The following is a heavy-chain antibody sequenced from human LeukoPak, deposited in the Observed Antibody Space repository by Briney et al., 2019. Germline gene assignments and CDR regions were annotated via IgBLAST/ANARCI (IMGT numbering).Heavy chain of an antibody. D-gene: IGHD5-12*01. CDR1: GFTFSGYD. CDR3: AKTIVATILGSGAFDI. J-gene: IGHJ3*02. CDR2: ISNTGTNI. Sequence: GGSLRLSCAVSGFTFSGYDMNWVRQAPGKGLEWVSHISNTGTNIHYTDSVKGRFTISRDNSKNTLYLQMNSLRAEDTAVYYCAKTIVATILGSGAFDIWGQGTMVTVSS. V-gene: IGHV3-48*03.